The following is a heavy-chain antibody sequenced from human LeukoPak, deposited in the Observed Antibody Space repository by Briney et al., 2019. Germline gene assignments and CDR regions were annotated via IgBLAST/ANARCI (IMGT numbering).Heavy chain of an antibody. D-gene: IGHD3-3*01. Sequence: PGGSLRLSCAASGFTFSSYAMHWVRQAPGKGLEWVAVISYDGSNKYYADSVKGRFTISRDNSKNTLYLQMNSLRAEDTAVYYCAKETYYDFWSGPDPKFDYWGQGTLVTVSS. CDR3: AKETYYDFWSGPDPKFDY. CDR1: GFTFSSYA. V-gene: IGHV3-30-3*01. J-gene: IGHJ4*02. CDR2: ISYDGSNK.